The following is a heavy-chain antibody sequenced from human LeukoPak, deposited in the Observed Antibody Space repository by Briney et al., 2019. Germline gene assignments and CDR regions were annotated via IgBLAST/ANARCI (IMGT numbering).Heavy chain of an antibody. CDR1: GGSISSGSYY. CDR3: ARDGYNYRRFDY. J-gene: IGHJ4*02. D-gene: IGHD5-24*01. CDR2: IYTSGST. Sequence: PSETLSLTCTVSGGSISSGSYYWSWIRQPAGKGLEWIGRIYTSGSTNYNPSLKSRVPISVDTSKNQFSLKLSSVTAADTAVYYCARDGYNYRRFDYWGQGTLVTVSS. V-gene: IGHV4-61*02.